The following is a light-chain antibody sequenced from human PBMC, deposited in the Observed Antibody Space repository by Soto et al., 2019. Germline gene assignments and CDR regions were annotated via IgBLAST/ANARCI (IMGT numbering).Light chain of an antibody. Sequence: EIVLTQSPGTLSLSPGERATLSCRTSERVNGNSFAWYQQKPGQAPRLLIHGASSRATDIPERFSGSGSGTDFTLTITRVDPEDSAVYYCQQYGASPETFGQGTKVQIK. CDR1: ERVNGNS. CDR3: QQYGASPET. V-gene: IGKV3-20*01. J-gene: IGKJ1*01. CDR2: GAS.